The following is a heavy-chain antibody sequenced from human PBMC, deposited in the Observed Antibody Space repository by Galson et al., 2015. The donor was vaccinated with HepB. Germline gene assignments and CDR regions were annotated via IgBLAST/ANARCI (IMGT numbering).Heavy chain of an antibody. J-gene: IGHJ3*02. D-gene: IGHD3-22*01. CDR3: AREDYYDSSPYAFET. CDR1: GYTFTHYG. Sequence: SVKVSCKASGYTFTHYGINWVRQAPGQGLEWMRWISASNGNTSYAQNLQGRVTMTTDTSTSTAYMEMRSLRSDDTAMYYCAREDYYDSSPYAFETWGQGTMVTVSS. CDR2: ISASNGNT. V-gene: IGHV1-18*04.